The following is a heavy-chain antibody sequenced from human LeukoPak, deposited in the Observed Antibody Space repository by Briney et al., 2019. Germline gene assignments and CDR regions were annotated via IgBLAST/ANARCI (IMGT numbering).Heavy chain of an antibody. V-gene: IGHV3-23*01. CDR1: GFTFSSYA. Sequence: GGSLRLSCAASGFTFSSYAMSWVRQAPGKGLEWVSTISGSGGNTYYADSVKGRFTISRDNAKNSLYLQMNSLRAEDTAVYYCARAYGSGMDVWGKGTTVTISS. CDR3: ARAYGSGMDV. J-gene: IGHJ6*04. CDR2: ISGSGGNT. D-gene: IGHD3-10*01.